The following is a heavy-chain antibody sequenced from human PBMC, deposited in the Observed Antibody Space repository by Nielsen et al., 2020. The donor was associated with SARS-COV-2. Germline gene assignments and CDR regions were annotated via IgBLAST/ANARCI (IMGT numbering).Heavy chain of an antibody. D-gene: IGHD5-18*01. CDR1: GGSISSGGYS. CDR2: IYNTGST. J-gene: IGHJ6*02. CDR3: ARDIGYSSGSYYYGLDV. V-gene: IGHV4-30-4*07. Sequence: SETLSLTCAVSGGSISSGGYSWSWIRQPPGKGLELIGYIYNTGSTYYNPSLKSRVTISLDTSKNQFSLSFVTAADTAVYYCARDIGYSSGSYYYGLDVWGQGTTLTVSS.